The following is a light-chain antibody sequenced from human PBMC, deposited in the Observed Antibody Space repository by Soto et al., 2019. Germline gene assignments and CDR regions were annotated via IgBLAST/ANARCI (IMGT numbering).Light chain of an antibody. Sequence: EIVLTQSPGTLSLSPGESATLSCRASQSVRGKYLAWFQQKPGQAPRLLIYGATSRDPGVPDRFSGSGSGTDFALAISRLEPEDFAVFYCQQYGDVPITFGQGTRLET. CDR1: QSVRGKY. CDR2: GAT. V-gene: IGKV3-20*01. CDR3: QQYGDVPIT. J-gene: IGKJ5*01.